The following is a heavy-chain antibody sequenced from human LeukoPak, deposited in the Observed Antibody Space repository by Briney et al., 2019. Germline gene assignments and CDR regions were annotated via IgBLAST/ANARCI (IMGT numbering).Heavy chain of an antibody. Sequence: GGSLRLSCVVSRLTFNSNAMYWLRQAPGKGLEWVSGISVSGGSEYYADSVKGRFSVSRDNSKHTVYLQMNSLRAEDTAVYFCASHAHDYDSSGYFDSWGRGALVTVSS. V-gene: IGHV3-23*01. CDR2: ISVSGGSE. CDR3: ASHAHDYDSSGYFDS. D-gene: IGHD3-22*01. J-gene: IGHJ4*02. CDR1: RLTFNSNA.